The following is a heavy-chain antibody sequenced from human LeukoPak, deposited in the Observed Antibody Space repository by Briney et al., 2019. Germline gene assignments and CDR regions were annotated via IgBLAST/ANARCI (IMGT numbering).Heavy chain of an antibody. V-gene: IGHV4-61*02. D-gene: IGHD2-15*01. CDR3: ARGAALAIDY. J-gene: IGHJ4*02. Sequence: SETLSLTCSVSGGSVTSGSYYWSWIRQPAGKGLEWIGRISTSGSTNYNPSLKSRVTMSLDTSKNQFALKLNSLTAADTAVYYCARGAALAIDYWGQGALVTVSS. CDR2: ISTSGST. CDR1: GGSVTSGSYY.